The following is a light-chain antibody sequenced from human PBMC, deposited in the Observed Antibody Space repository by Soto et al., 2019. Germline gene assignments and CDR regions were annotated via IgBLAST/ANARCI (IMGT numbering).Light chain of an antibody. CDR3: CSYAGSSVV. CDR2: DVS. V-gene: IGLV2-11*01. Sequence: QSALTQPRSVSGSPGQSGTISCTGTSSDVGGYNYVSWYQQHPGKAPKLMIYDVSKRPSGVPDRFSGSKSGNTASLTISGLQAEDEADYYGCSYAGSSVVFGGGTKLTVL. CDR1: SSDVGGYNY. J-gene: IGLJ2*01.